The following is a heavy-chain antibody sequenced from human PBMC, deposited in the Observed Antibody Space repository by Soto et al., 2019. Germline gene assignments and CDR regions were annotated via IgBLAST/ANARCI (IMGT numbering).Heavy chain of an antibody. V-gene: IGHV3-9*01. CDR2: ISWNSGSI. D-gene: IGHD1-26*01. J-gene: IGHJ3*02. Sequence: GGSLRLSCAASGFTFDDYAMHWVRQAPGKGLEWVSGISWNSGSIGYADSVKGRFTISRDNAKNSRYLQMNSLRAEDTALYYCAKSGVGATPDAFDIWGQGTMVTVSS. CDR1: GFTFDDYA. CDR3: AKSGVGATPDAFDI.